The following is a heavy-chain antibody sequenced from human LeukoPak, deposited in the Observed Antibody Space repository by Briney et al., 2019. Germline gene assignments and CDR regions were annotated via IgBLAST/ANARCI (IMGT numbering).Heavy chain of an antibody. D-gene: IGHD3-10*01. J-gene: IGHJ3*02. V-gene: IGHV4-4*07. CDR3: ARFGELPFDAFDI. CDR1: GGSISSYY. Sequence: SETLSLTCTVSGGSISSYYWSWIRQPAGKGLEWIGRVYTSGSTNYNPSLESRVTMSVDTSKNQFSLKLSSVTAADTAVYYCARFGELPFDAFDIWGQGTMVTVSS. CDR2: VYTSGST.